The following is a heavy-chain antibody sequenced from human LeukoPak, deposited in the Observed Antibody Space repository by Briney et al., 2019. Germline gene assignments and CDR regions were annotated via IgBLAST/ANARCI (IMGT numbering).Heavy chain of an antibody. V-gene: IGHV4-34*01. CDR3: ARGFSYYYDNSGPDAFDI. CDR2: INHSRSI. Sequence: GSLRLSCAASGVTVSSDGMSWIRQPPGKGLQWSGEINHSRSINYNPPLTSRVTISLDTSKTQFSLKLSSVTAADTAVYYCARGFSYYYDNSGPDAFDIWGQGTMVTVSS. CDR1: GVTVSSDG. D-gene: IGHD3-22*01. J-gene: IGHJ3*02.